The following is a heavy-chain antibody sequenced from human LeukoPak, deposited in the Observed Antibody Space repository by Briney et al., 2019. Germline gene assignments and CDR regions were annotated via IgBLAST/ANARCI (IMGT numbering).Heavy chain of an antibody. Sequence: GGSLRLSCAASGFSFSAYAMTWVRQAPGKGLEWVSDIDRSGESTYYADSLRGRFTISRDNSKNTLYLRMNSLRADDTAVYYRAIDNYWGCVDWGQGTLVTVSS. CDR2: IDRSGEST. V-gene: IGHV3-23*01. CDR3: AIDNYWGCVD. D-gene: IGHD7-27*01. J-gene: IGHJ4*02. CDR1: GFSFSAYA.